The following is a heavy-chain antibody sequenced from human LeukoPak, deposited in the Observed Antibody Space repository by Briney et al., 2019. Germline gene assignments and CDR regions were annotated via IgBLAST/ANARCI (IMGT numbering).Heavy chain of an antibody. CDR3: ARGPPNWGYDY. CDR1: GYTFTSYD. J-gene: IGHJ4*02. CDR2: MSPNSGDT. D-gene: IGHD7-27*01. Sequence: RASVKVSCKASGYTFTSYDFNWVRQATGQRPEWMGWMSPNSGDTGYAQKFQDRDTMTRNTSISTAYMELSSLRSDDTAVYYCARGPPNWGYDYWGPGTLVTVSS. V-gene: IGHV1-8*01.